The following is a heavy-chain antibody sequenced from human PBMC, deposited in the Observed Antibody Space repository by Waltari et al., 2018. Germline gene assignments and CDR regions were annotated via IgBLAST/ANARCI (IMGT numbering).Heavy chain of an antibody. J-gene: IGHJ4*02. D-gene: IGHD3-22*01. CDR3: AREYYYDSSGSDPGDY. CDR2: IYTSGST. CDR1: GGSISSGSYY. Sequence: QVQLQESGPGLVKPSQTLSLPCTVPGGSISSGSYYWSWLRPPAGKGLEWIGRIYTSGSTNYNPSLKSRVTISVDTSKNQSSLKLSSMTAADTAVYYCAREYYYDSSGSDPGDYWGQGTLVTVSS. V-gene: IGHV4-61*02.